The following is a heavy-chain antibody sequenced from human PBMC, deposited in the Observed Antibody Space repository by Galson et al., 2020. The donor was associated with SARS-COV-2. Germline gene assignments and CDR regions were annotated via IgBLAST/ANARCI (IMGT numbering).Heavy chain of an antibody. D-gene: IGHD3-3*01. CDR3: ARRKDGYYDVWTGWRRETEYYDGLDV. Sequence: ETSETLSLTCPVSGASIRGYSWTWIRQAPGKGLEWPGHVYAPAVRSNSPPLRARPSIPVDTSRNTVSLTFTSVTAADTAIYFCARRKDGYYDVWTGWRRETEYYDGLDVWGQGTTVTVSS. J-gene: IGHJ6*02. V-gene: IGHV4-4*08. CDR1: GASIRGYS. CDR2: VYAPAVR.